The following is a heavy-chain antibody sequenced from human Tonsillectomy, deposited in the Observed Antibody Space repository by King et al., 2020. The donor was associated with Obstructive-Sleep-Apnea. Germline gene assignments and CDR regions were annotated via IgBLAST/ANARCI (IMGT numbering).Heavy chain of an antibody. D-gene: IGHD6-19*01. CDR2: ISNSGSTT. V-gene: IGHV3-11*01. Sequence: VQLVESGGGLVKPGGSLRLSCTASCFTFSDSYMSWIRQAPGKGLEWIAYISNSGSTTYYADSVKGRFTISRDNAKNSLYLQMNSLRVEDTAVYYCARCSLSSGWSDYWGQGTLVTVSS. J-gene: IGHJ4*02. CDR3: ARCSLSSGWSDY. CDR1: CFTFSDSY.